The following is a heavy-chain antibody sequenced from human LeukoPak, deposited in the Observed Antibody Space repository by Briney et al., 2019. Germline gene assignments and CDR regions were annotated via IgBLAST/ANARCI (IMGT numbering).Heavy chain of an antibody. V-gene: IGHV5-51*01. CDR2: IYPRDSDT. Sequence: GESLKISCKSSGYRFISYWIGWVRQMPGKGLEWMGIIYPRDSDTRYSPSFQGQVTISADKSISTAYLQWSSLKASDTAMYYCARVLETTAAFDMWGQGTMVTVSS. D-gene: IGHD1-7*01. J-gene: IGHJ3*02. CDR1: GYRFISYW. CDR3: ARVLETTAAFDM.